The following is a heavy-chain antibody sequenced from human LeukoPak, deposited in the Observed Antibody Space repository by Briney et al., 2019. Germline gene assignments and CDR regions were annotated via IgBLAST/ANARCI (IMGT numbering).Heavy chain of an antibody. CDR2: IYRNDDK. CDR3: AQSTTVTTGFDY. CDR1: GFSLSTSGVG. D-gene: IGHD4-17*01. Sequence: SGPTLVKPTQTLTLTCTFSGFSLSTSGVGVGWIRQPPGKALEWLALIYRNDDKRYRSSLKSRLTITKDTSKNQVVLTMTNMDPVDTATYYCAQSTTVTTGFDYWGQGTLVTVSS. J-gene: IGHJ4*02. V-gene: IGHV2-5*01.